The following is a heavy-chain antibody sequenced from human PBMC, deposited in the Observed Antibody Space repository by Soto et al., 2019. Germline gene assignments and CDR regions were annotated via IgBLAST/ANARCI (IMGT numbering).Heavy chain of an antibody. D-gene: IGHD5-18*01. CDR1: GGSFSGYY. CDR3: ARKLGYSYGYYYYYMDV. CDR2: INHSGST. Sequence: SETLSLTCAVYGGSFSGYYWSWIRQPPGKGLEWIGEINHSGSTNYNPSLKSRVTISVDTSKNQFSLKLSSVTAADTAVYYCARKLGYSYGYYYYYMDVWGKGTTVTVSS. V-gene: IGHV4-34*01. J-gene: IGHJ6*03.